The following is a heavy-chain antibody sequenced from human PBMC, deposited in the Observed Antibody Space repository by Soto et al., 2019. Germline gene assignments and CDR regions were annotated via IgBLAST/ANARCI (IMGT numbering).Heavy chain of an antibody. CDR3: ARGVLLWFGESPSSDY. CDR1: GGSISSSSYY. Sequence: SETLSLTCTVSGGSISSSSYYWGWIRQPPGKGLEWIGSIYYSGSNYYNPSLKSRVTISVDTSKNQFSLKLSSVTAADTAVYYCARGVLLWFGESPSSDYWGQGTLVTVSS. D-gene: IGHD3-10*01. V-gene: IGHV4-39*01. CDR2: IYYSGSN. J-gene: IGHJ4*02.